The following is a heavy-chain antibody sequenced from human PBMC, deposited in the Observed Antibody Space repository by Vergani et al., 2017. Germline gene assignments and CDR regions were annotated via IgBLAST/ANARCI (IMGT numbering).Heavy chain of an antibody. CDR3: ARDPDYGGNSEVHY. D-gene: IGHD4-23*01. Sequence: EVQLVESGGGLVQPGGSLRLSCAASGFTVSSNYMSWVRQAPGKGLEWVSVIYSGGSTYYADSVKGRFTISRDNSKNTLYLQMNSLRAEDTAVYYWARDPDYGGNSEVHYWGQGTLVTVSS. V-gene: IGHV3-66*02. J-gene: IGHJ4*02. CDR2: IYSGGST. CDR1: GFTVSSNY.